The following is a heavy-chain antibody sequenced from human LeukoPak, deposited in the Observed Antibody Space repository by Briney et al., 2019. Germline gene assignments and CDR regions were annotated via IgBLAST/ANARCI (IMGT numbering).Heavy chain of an antibody. D-gene: IGHD6-13*01. CDR2: ISYNGGNK. Sequence: GGSLRLSCAASGFTFSSYAMHWVRQAPGKGLEWVAVISYNGGNKYYADSVEGRFTISRDNSKNTLFLQMNSLRAEDTAVYYCAKSGPWQQLAFDYWGQGTLVTVSS. J-gene: IGHJ4*02. CDR3: AKSGPWQQLAFDY. V-gene: IGHV3-30-3*02. CDR1: GFTFSSYA.